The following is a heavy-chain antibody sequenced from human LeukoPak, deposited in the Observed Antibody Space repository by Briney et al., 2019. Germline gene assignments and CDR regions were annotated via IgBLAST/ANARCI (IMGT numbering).Heavy chain of an antibody. Sequence: GGSLRLSCAASGFTFSSNYMGWVRQAPGKGLEGVSVLYSGGSTYYPDSVKGRFTISRDNSQNTLYLQMDSLRAEDTAVYYCARLYDSSAYGAFDIWGQGTMVTVSS. J-gene: IGHJ3*02. D-gene: IGHD3-22*01. CDR1: GFTFSSNY. V-gene: IGHV3-66*02. CDR2: LYSGGST. CDR3: ARLYDSSAYGAFDI.